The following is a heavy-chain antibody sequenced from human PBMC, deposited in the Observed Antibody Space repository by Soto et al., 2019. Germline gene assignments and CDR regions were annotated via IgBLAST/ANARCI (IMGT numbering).Heavy chain of an antibody. J-gene: IGHJ5*02. CDR1: IRNLC. V-gene: IGHV4-59*11. CDR2: INYSGST. Sequence: IRNLCGSWIMKNQGKGLEWIGDINYSGSTNYNPSLKSRVTISVDTSKNQFSLKLSSVTAADTAVYYCASFVSVGIMDSSQSDWFDTWGQGILVTVSS. D-gene: IGHD6-13*01. CDR3: ASFVSVGIMDSSQSDWFDT.